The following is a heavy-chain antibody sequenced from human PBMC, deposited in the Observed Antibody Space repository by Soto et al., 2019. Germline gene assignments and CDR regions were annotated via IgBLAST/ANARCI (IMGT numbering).Heavy chain of an antibody. CDR2: LDAEDGET. J-gene: IGHJ4*02. CDR1: GYSLSDLS. V-gene: IGHV1-24*01. Sequence: GASVKVSCKVSGYSLSDLSIHWVRQAPGKGLEWMGGLDAEDGETIYAQKLQGRGTMTEDTSTDTAYMELSSLTSEDTAMYYCATLPRTIERTPAAIWSFDSGGQGTLVTVSS. CDR3: ATLPRTIERTPAAIWSFDS. D-gene: IGHD2-2*01.